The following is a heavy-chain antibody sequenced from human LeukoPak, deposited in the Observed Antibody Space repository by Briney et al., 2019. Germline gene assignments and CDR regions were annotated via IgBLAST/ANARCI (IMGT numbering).Heavy chain of an antibody. Sequence: PSETLSLTCSVSGGSLSNYYWSWIRQPPGKGLEWIGYIYYSGSTNYNPSLKSRVSISVDTSKNQFSLKLSSVTAADTAVYYCARTGSTVTMLYPFDHWGQGTLVTVSS. D-gene: IGHD4-17*01. CDR3: ARTGSTVTMLYPFDH. V-gene: IGHV4-59*01. J-gene: IGHJ4*02. CDR1: GGSLSNYY. CDR2: IYYSGST.